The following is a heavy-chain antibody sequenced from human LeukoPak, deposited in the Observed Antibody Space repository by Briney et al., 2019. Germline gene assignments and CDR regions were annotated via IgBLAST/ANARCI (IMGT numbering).Heavy chain of an antibody. D-gene: IGHD1-14*01. CDR2: IYSSGIT. CDR1: GDSISSSY. V-gene: IGHV4-4*07. Sequence: SETLSLTCTVSGDSISSSYWSWIRQPAGKGLEWIRRIYSSGITNYNPSLNSRVTMSLDTSKNQFSPKLNSVTAADTALYYCARLNNRVLFDSWGQGTLVTVSS. CDR3: ARLNNRVLFDS. J-gene: IGHJ4*02.